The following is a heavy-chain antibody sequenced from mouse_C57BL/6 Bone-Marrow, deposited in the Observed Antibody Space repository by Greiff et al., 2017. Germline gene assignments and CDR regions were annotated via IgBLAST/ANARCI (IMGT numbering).Heavy chain of an antibody. V-gene: IGHV14-4*01. CDR2: IDPENGDT. J-gene: IGHJ2*01. CDR1: GFNIKDDY. CDR3: TTRGTTVVATRGY. Sequence: VQLQQSGAELVRPGASVKLSCTASGFNIKDDYMHWVKQRPEQGLEWIGWIDPENGDTEYASKFQGKATITADTSSNTAYLQLSSLTSADTAVYYCTTRGTTVVATRGYWGQGTTLTVAS. D-gene: IGHD1-1*01.